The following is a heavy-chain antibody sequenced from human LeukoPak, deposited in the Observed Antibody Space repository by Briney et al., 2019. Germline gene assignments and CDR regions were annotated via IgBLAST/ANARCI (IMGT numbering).Heavy chain of an antibody. J-gene: IGHJ4*02. Sequence: GGSLRLSCAASGFTFSSYGMHWVRQAPGKGLEWVTFIRYDGSNKYYADSVKGRFTISRDNSKNTLYLQMNSLRVEDTAVYYCAKDEDLLRPMLFDYWGQGTLVTVSS. V-gene: IGHV3-30*02. CDR2: IRYDGSNK. CDR3: AKDEDLLRPMLFDY. D-gene: IGHD3-22*01. CDR1: GFTFSSYG.